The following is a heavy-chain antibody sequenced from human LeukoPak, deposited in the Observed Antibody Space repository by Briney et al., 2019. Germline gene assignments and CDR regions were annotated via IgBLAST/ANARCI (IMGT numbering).Heavy chain of an antibody. D-gene: IGHD3-22*01. CDR2: IYYSGST. CDR1: GGSISSSIYY. Sequence: SETLSLTCTVSGGSISSSIYYWGWIRQPPGKGLEWIGYIYYSGSTNYNPSLKSRVTISVDTSKNQFSLKLSSVTAADTAVYYCARGAPYYYDSSGYLFDYWGQGTLVTVSS. J-gene: IGHJ4*02. CDR3: ARGAPYYYDSSGYLFDY. V-gene: IGHV4-61*05.